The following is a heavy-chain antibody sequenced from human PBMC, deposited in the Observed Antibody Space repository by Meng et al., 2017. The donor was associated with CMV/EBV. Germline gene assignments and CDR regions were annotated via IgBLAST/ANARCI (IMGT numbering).Heavy chain of an antibody. D-gene: IGHD7-27*01. Sequence: GASLKISCKGSGYSFTSYWLGWVRQMPGKGLEWMGIIYPGDSATRYSTSFQGQVTISADKSISTAYLQRSSLKASDTAMYYCARRYKLGIFSTNNYFDYWGQGTLVTVSS. J-gene: IGHJ4*02. V-gene: IGHV5-51*01. CDR1: GYSFTSYW. CDR2: IYPGDSAT. CDR3: ARRYKLGIFSTNNYFDY.